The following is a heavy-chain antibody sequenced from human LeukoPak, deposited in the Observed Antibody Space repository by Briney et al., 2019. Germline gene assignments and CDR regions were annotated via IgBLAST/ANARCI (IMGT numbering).Heavy chain of an antibody. D-gene: IGHD3-10*01. J-gene: IGHJ4*02. CDR3: ASGGATVRGMKTHY. CDR1: GFTISSYW. Sequence: GGSLRLSCAASGFTISSYWMHWVRQAPGKGLVWVSRIKSDGSSTNYADSVKGRFTISRDNAKNTLYLQMNSLRVEDTAVYYCASGGATVRGMKTHYWGQGTLVTVSS. V-gene: IGHV3-74*01. CDR2: IKSDGSST.